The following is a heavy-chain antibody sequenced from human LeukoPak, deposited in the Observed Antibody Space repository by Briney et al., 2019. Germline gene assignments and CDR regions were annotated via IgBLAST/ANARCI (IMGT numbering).Heavy chain of an antibody. J-gene: IGHJ5*02. V-gene: IGHV4-34*01. CDR3: ARVRNLNWFDP. CDR2: INHSGST. CDR1: GGSFTGYY. Sequence: SETLSLTCAVYGGSFTGYYWNWIRQPPGKGLEWIGEINHSGSTNYNPSLKSRVTISVDTSKNQFSLKLSSVTAADTAVYYCARVRNLNWFDPWGQGTLVTVSS.